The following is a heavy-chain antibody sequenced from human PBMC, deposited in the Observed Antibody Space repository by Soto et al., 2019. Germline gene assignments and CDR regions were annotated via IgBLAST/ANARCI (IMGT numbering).Heavy chain of an antibody. CDR2: IIPILGLA. Sequence: GASVKVSCKASGGTFSSYTISWVRQAPGQGLEWMGRIIPILGLANYAQKFQGRVTITADKSTSTAYMELSSLRSEDTAVYYCARSDSGYGMYYFDYWGQGTLVTVSS. CDR3: ARSDSGYGMYYFDY. V-gene: IGHV1-69*02. CDR1: GGTFSSYT. J-gene: IGHJ4*02. D-gene: IGHD5-12*01.